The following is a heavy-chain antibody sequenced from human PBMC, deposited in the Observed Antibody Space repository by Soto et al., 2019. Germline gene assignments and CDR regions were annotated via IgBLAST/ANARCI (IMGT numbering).Heavy chain of an antibody. Sequence: QVQLQASGPGLVKPAETLSLTCTVSGASMNSYHWSWIRQPAGKGLEWIGHIHSSGSTNYNPSLKSRVTMSVDTSKNQFSLRLMSLTAADTAVYYCARDQGVAAAGITWFDPWGHGSLVTVSS. CDR3: ARDQGVAAAGITWFDP. CDR2: IHSSGST. D-gene: IGHD6-13*01. V-gene: IGHV4-4*07. CDR1: GASMNSYH. J-gene: IGHJ5*02.